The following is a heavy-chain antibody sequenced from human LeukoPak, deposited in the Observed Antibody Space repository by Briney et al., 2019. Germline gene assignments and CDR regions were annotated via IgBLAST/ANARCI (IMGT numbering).Heavy chain of an antibody. CDR2: ISSGSSTI. J-gene: IGHJ1*01. V-gene: IGHV3-48*02. Sequence: RGGSLRLSCAASGFIFSSYSMSWVRQAPGKGLEWVSYISSGSSTIYYADSVKGRFTISRDNAKNSLYLQMNSLRDEDTAVYYCARDGSGSYYKYFQHWGQGTLVTVSS. CDR1: GFIFSSYS. CDR3: ARDGSGSYYKYFQH. D-gene: IGHD3-10*01.